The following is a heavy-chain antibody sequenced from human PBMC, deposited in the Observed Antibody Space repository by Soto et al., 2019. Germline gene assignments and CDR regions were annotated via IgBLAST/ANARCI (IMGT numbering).Heavy chain of an antibody. V-gene: IGHV4-4*07. Sequence: SETLSLTCTVSGGSISAFYWNWIRQPAGKGLEWIGRIYASGHTIYNPSLESRVTMSVDTSKHQFSLKLNSVTAADTVAYYCARSRSSSSIGTFDIWGQGTVVTVSS. J-gene: IGHJ3*02. CDR3: ARSRSSSSIGTFDI. CDR1: GGSISAFY. CDR2: IYASGHT. D-gene: IGHD6-6*01.